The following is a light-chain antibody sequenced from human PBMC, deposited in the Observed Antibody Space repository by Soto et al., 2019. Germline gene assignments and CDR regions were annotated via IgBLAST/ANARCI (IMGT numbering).Light chain of an antibody. J-gene: IGKJ5*01. CDR1: QSVSDN. Sequence: EIMWTQSPATLSVSPGEGATLSCRASQSVSDNLAWYQQRPGQAPRLLIYGAHTRATGIPDRFSGSGSGTEFTLTISSLQSEDFAVYYCQQYNKWPPAISFGQGTRLEIK. V-gene: IGKV3-15*01. CDR2: GAH. CDR3: QQYNKWPPAIS.